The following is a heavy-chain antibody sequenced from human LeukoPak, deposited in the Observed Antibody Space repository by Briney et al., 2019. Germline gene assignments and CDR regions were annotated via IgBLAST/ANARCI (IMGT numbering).Heavy chain of an antibody. V-gene: IGHV3-74*01. D-gene: IGHD3-9*01. Sequence: RGSLRLSCVASGFTFSSYWMHWVRQDPRKGLVWVSRINGDGRNINYADSVRGRFTISRDNAKNTLYLQMNTLRVEDTAVYYCTRDLMDYDVSTGLHHYYMDVWGQGTTVTVSS. CDR2: INGDGRNI. J-gene: IGHJ6*02. CDR3: TRDLMDYDVSTGLHHYYMDV. CDR1: GFTFSSYW.